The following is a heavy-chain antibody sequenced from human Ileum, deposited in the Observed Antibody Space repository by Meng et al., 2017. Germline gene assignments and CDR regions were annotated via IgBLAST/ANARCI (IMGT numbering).Heavy chain of an antibody. CDR3: ARENDNWNYFDY. CDR1: GYNFRNYP. J-gene: IGHJ4*02. Sequence: QVQLVQSGTEVKKVGDSVKVSCTASGYNFRNYPLHWVRQAPGQRPEWMGWINAGNGNIKISQKFQGRITITSDTSATAYMELSSLRSEDTAVYFCARENDNWNYFDYWGQGSLVTVSS. CDR2: INAGNGNI. D-gene: IGHD1-1*01. V-gene: IGHV1-3*01.